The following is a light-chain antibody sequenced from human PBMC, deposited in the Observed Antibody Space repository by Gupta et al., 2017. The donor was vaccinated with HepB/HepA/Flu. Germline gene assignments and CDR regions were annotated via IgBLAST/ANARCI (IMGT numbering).Light chain of an antibody. CDR1: SSDVGGYNY. CDR2: DVN. V-gene: IGLV2-8*01. Sequence: QAALTQPPSASGSPGQSVTISCTGTSSDVGGYNYVSWYQQHPGKAPKLMMYDVNKRPSGVPDRFSGSKSGNTASLTVSGLQVEDEAAYYCSSYEGKETCCVFGGGTNVPVL. J-gene: IGLJ3*02. CDR3: SSYEGKETCCV.